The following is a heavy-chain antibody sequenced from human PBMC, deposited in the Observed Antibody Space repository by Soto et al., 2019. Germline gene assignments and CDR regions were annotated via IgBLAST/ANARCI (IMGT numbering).Heavy chain of an antibody. J-gene: IGHJ6*02. CDR1: GYTFTSYY. Sequence: QVQLVQSGAEVKKPGASVKVSCKASGYTFTSYYVHWVRQAPGQGLEWMGMINPSGGSTTYAQKSQGRVTMTRDTSTSTVYMELSSLRYEDTAVYYCARYYYGMDVWGQGTTVTVSS. CDR2: INPSGGST. V-gene: IGHV1-46*01. CDR3: ARYYYGMDV.